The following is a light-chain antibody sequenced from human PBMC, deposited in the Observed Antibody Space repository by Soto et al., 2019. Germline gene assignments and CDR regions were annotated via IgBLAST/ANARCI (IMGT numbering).Light chain of an antibody. J-gene: IGKJ2*01. CDR2: GAS. CDR1: QSVSSSY. Sequence: EIVLTQSPGTLSLSPGERATLSCRASQSVSSSYLAWYQQKPGQAPRLLIYGASSRATGIPDRFSGSGSGTVFTLTISRLEPEDFAVYYCQQYGSSPRTFGQGTKLESK. V-gene: IGKV3-20*01. CDR3: QQYGSSPRT.